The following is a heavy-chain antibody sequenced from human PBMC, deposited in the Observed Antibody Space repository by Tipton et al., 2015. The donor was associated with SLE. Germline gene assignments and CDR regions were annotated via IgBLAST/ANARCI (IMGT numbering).Heavy chain of an antibody. CDR1: GFAFSDYY. CDR2: ISSSGSTI. D-gene: IGHD1-26*01. V-gene: IGHV3-11*01. CDR3: ARGVGATTFDAFDI. Sequence: SLRLSCAASGFAFSDYYMSWIRQAPGKGLEWVSYISSSGSTIYYADSVKGRFTISRDNAKNSLYLQMNSLRAEDTAVYYCARGVGATTFDAFDIWGQGTMVTVSS. J-gene: IGHJ3*02.